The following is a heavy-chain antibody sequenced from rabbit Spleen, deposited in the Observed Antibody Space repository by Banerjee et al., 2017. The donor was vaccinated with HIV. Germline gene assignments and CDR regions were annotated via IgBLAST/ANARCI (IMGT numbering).Heavy chain of an antibody. CDR1: GFDFSNKAV. D-gene: IGHD1-1*01. Sequence: QEQLVESGGGLVQPGGSLKLSCKASGFDFSNKAVMCWVRQAPGKGLEWIACIDTNDGDTDYANWPKGRFTISKTSSTTVTLQMTSLTAADTATYFCARNYVNAFDPWGQGTLVTVS. J-gene: IGHJ2*01. CDR2: IDTNDGDT. CDR3: ARNYVNAFDP. V-gene: IGHV1S45*01.